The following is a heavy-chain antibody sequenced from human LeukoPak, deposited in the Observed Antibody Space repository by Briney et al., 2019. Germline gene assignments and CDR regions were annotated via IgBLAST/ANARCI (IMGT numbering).Heavy chain of an antibody. V-gene: IGHV3-30*04. Sequence: GGSLRLSCAASGFTFSSYAMHWVRQAAGKGLEGVAVISYDGSKKYYADSVKGRFTISRDNSKNTLYLQMNRLRAEDAAVYYCAREGYSHGYGLDSWGQGTLVTVSS. CDR2: ISYDGSKK. J-gene: IGHJ4*02. D-gene: IGHD5-18*01. CDR1: GFTFSSYA. CDR3: AREGYSHGYGLDS.